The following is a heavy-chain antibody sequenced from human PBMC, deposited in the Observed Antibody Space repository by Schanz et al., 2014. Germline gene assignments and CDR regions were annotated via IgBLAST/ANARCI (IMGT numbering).Heavy chain of an antibody. J-gene: IGHJ3*01. CDR2: IGGSDGNT. Sequence: QVQLVQSGGEVKTPGASVKVSCKASGYTFTRSGISWVRQAPGQGLEWMGWIGGSDGNTNFAQKFQGRVTMTTDTSTSTVYMELRSLTSDDSAVYYCAREGAADAYNFNDGFVLWGQGTKVSVSS. CDR3: AREGAADAYNFNDGFVL. V-gene: IGHV1-18*01. CDR1: GYTFTRSG. D-gene: IGHD1-1*01.